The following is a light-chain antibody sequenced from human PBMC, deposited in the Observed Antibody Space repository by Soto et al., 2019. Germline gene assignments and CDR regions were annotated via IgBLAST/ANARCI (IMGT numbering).Light chain of an antibody. CDR3: LQYATSPRT. CDR2: GAS. V-gene: IGKV3-20*01. J-gene: IGKJ1*01. CDR1: QSVSSNY. Sequence: EIVLMQSPGTLSLSPGERATLSCRASQSVSSNYLAWYQQKPGQAPRLLLYGASSRAAGIPDRFSGGGSETDFPLTISRLETEDFAVYYCLQYATSPRTFGQGTKVEIK.